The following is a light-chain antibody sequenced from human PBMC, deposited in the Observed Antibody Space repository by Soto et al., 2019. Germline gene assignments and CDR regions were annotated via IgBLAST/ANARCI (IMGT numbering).Light chain of an antibody. CDR2: LGS. J-gene: IGKJ1*01. V-gene: IGKV2-28*01. CDR1: QSLLHSDGINY. CDR3: MQALHTPWT. Sequence: DVVMTQSPLSLPVTPGEPAAISCRSSQSLLHSDGINYLDWYLQKPGQSPQLLICLGSNRASGVSDRFSGSGSGTDFTLTISRVEAEDFGVYYCMQALHTPWTFGQGTQVEL.